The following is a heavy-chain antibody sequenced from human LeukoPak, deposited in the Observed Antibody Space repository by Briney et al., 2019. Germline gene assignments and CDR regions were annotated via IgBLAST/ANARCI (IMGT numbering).Heavy chain of an antibody. J-gene: IGHJ4*02. V-gene: IGHV3-72*01. CDR1: GFPFSDHY. CDR3: ARTYYDILTGIRDFDY. CDR2: TRNKARSYTT. D-gene: IGHD3-9*01. Sequence: GGSLRLSCAGSGFPFSDHYMDWVRQAPGKGLEWVGRTRNKARSYTTDYAASVKGRFTISRDASKNSVYLQMNSLKTEDTAVYYCARTYYDILTGIRDFDYWGQGTLVTVSS.